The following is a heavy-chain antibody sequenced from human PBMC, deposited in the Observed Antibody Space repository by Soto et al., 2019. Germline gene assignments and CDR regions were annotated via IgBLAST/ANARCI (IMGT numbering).Heavy chain of an antibody. V-gene: IGHV1-18*01. CDR1: GYTFASYS. CDR2: ISPDNGNT. J-gene: IGHJ5*02. Sequence: QVQLVQSGGEVRKPGASVKVSCKTSGYTFASYSITWVRQAPGQGLEWLGWISPDNGNTNYAQKVQGRVTMSTDTSTSPVYMELRSLRSDDTAVYYCARDNDCFDPWGQGTLVTVSS. CDR3: ARDNDCFDP. D-gene: IGHD2-8*01.